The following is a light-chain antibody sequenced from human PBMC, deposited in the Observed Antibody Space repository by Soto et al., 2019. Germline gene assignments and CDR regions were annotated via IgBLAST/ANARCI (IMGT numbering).Light chain of an antibody. CDR1: SSDVGGYNY. CDR3: SSYTTSTSLL. V-gene: IGLV2-14*01. Sequence: QSALTQPASVSGSPGQSITISCTGPSSDVGGYNYVSWYQQHPGKAPKVMIYEVSNRPSGVSNRFSGSKSGNTASLTISGLQAEDEADYYCSSYTTSTSLLFGGGTKLTVL. J-gene: IGLJ3*02. CDR2: EVS.